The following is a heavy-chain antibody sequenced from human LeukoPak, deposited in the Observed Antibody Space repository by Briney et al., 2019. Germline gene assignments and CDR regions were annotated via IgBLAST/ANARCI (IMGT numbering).Heavy chain of an antibody. J-gene: IGHJ6*03. CDR1: GFTVSSNY. Sequence: GGSLRLSCAASGFTVSSNYMSWVRQAPGKGLEWVSVIYSGGSTYYADSVKGRFTISRDNSKNTLYLQMNSLRAEDTAVYYCARDEVYCSSTSCYTDYMDVWGKGTTVTVSS. V-gene: IGHV3-66*02. D-gene: IGHD2-2*02. CDR3: ARDEVYCSSTSCYTDYMDV. CDR2: IYSGGST.